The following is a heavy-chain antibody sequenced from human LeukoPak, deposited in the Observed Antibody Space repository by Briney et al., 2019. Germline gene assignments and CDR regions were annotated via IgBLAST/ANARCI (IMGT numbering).Heavy chain of an antibody. CDR3: AGYYDYVWGSYPPPFDY. J-gene: IGHJ4*02. CDR2: IYYSGST. D-gene: IGHD3-16*01. CDR1: GGSFSGYY. V-gene: IGHV4-59*01. Sequence: SETLSLTCAVYGGSFSGYYWSWIRQPPGKGLEWIGYIYYSGSTNYNPSLKSRVTISVDTSKNQFSLKLSSVTAADTAVYYCAGYYDYVWGSYPPPFDYWGQGTLVTVSS.